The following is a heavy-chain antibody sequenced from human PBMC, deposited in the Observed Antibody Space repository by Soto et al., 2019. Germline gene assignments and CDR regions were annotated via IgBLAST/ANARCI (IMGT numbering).Heavy chain of an antibody. Sequence: QVQLVESGGGVVQPGRSLRLSCAASGFTFSSYGMHWVRQAPGKGLEWMAVIWYDGSNKYYADSVKGRFTISRDNSKNPLYLQMNSLRAEDTAVYYCASAVAYWGQGTLGTVSS. CDR2: IWYDGSNK. CDR1: GFTFSSYG. D-gene: IGHD6-19*01. J-gene: IGHJ4*02. CDR3: ASAVAY. V-gene: IGHV3-33*01.